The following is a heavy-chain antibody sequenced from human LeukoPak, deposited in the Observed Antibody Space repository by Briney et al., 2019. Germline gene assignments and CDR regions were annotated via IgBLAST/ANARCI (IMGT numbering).Heavy chain of an antibody. CDR3: AKHRSDAPPNSRHNYYGSGSYMC. J-gene: IGHJ4*02. D-gene: IGHD3-10*01. CDR2: IGGSGGST. V-gene: IGHV3-23*01. CDR1: GFTFSSYS. Sequence: PGGSLRLSCAASGFTFSSYSMKWVRQAPGKGLEWVSGIGGSGGSTYYADSVKGRFTISRDNSKNTLYLQMNSLRAEDTAVYYCAKHRSDAPPNSRHNYYGSGSYMCRGQGTLVTVSS.